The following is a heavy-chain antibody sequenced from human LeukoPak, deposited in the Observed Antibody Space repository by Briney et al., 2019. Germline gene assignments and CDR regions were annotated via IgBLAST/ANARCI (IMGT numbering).Heavy chain of an antibody. CDR1: GFTFDDYA. D-gene: IGHD6-13*01. CDR2: ISWNSGSI. Sequence: GGSLRLSCAASGFTFDDYAMHWVRQAPGRGLEWVSGISWNSGSIGYADSVKGRFTISRDNAKNSLYLQMNSLRAEDTALYYCAKDIAAVGSDAFDIWGQGTMVTVSS. CDR3: AKDIAAVGSDAFDI. V-gene: IGHV3-9*01. J-gene: IGHJ3*02.